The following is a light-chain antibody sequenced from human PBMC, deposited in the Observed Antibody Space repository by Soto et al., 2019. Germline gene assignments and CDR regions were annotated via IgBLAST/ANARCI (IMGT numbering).Light chain of an antibody. J-gene: IGLJ2*01. CDR2: TTN. CDR1: TGAVTSGNY. CDR3: LLFYGGAQLV. V-gene: IGLV7-43*01. Sequence: QTVVTQEPSLTVSPGGTVTLTCVSSTGAVTSGNYPSWFQQRPGQAPRTLIYTTNSKHSWTPARFSGSLLGDKAALTLSGVQPEDEADYYCLLFYGGAQLVFGGGTKLTVL.